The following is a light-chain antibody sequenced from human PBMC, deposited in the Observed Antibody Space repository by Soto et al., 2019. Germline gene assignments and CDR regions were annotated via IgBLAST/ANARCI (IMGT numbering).Light chain of an antibody. J-gene: IGLJ1*01. CDR3: SSYTTNSTHV. Sequence: QSALTQPASVSGSPGQSITICCTGTSXDVGSYIFVSWHQQHPGKAPKLIIYTVSSRPSGVSYRFSGSKSGNTASLTISGLQAEDEADYYCSSYTTNSTHVFGTGTKVTVL. CDR1: SXDVGSYIF. CDR2: TVS. V-gene: IGLV2-14*03.